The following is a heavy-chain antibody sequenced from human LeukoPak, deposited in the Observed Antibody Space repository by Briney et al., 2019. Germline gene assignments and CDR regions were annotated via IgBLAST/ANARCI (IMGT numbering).Heavy chain of an antibody. Sequence: SETLSLTCTVSGGSISSYYWSWIRQPAGKGLEWIGRIYTSGSTNYNPSLKSRVTMSVDTSKNQFSLKLSSVAAADTAVYYCAGYDFWSGTIDYWGQGTLVTVSS. CDR1: GGSISSYY. V-gene: IGHV4-4*07. D-gene: IGHD3-3*01. J-gene: IGHJ4*02. CDR2: IYTSGST. CDR3: AGYDFWSGTIDY.